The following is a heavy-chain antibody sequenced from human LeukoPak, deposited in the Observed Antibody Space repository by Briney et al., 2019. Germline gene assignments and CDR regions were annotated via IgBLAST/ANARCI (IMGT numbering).Heavy chain of an antibody. CDR3: ARRGITYDSSGYYADY. CDR2: ISGYNLKT. CDR1: GYIFTSYG. Sequence: ASVKVSCKASGYIFTSYGINWVRQAPGQGLEWMGYISGYNLKTEYSQNFQGRVTMTIDTFTNTAYMELRSLRSDDTAMYYCARRGITYDSSGYYADYWGQGTLVTVSS. D-gene: IGHD3-22*01. J-gene: IGHJ4*02. V-gene: IGHV1-18*01.